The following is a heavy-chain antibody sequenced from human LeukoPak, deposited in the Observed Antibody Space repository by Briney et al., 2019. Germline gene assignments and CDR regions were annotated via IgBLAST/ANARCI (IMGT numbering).Heavy chain of an antibody. V-gene: IGHV3-21*01. D-gene: IGHD6-6*01. J-gene: IGHJ4*02. Sequence: GGSLRLSCVASGFTFSSYEMNWVRQAPGKGLEWVSFISSSSSYIYYTDSVKGRFTISRDNAKNSLYLQLNSLRAEDTALYYCARGEWSSSPFDYWGQGTLVTVSS. CDR1: GFTFSSYE. CDR3: ARGEWSSSPFDY. CDR2: ISSSSSYI.